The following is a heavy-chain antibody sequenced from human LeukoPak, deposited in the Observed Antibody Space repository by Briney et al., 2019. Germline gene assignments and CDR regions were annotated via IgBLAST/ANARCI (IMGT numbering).Heavy chain of an antibody. D-gene: IGHD3-22*01. Sequence: SETLSLTCAVYGVSFSGYYWRWIRRPPGKGLEWIGEINHSGSTNYNPSLKSRVTISVDTSKNQFSLKLSSVTAADTAVYYCARVGYDSSHFNNWFDPWGQGTLVTVSS. CDR1: GVSFSGYY. J-gene: IGHJ5*02. CDR3: ARVGYDSSHFNNWFDP. V-gene: IGHV4-34*01. CDR2: INHSGST.